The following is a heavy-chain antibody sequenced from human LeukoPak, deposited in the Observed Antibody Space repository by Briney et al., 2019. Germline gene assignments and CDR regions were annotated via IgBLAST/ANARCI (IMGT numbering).Heavy chain of an antibody. V-gene: IGHV3-23*01. CDR2: ISGSGGST. Sequence: GGSLRLSCTASGFTFGDYIMIWFRQALGKGLEWVSAISGSGGSTYYADSVKGRFTISRDNSKNTLYLQMNSLRAEDTAVYYCAKGYNYYDSSGSDYWGQGTLVTVSS. CDR1: GFTFGDYI. J-gene: IGHJ4*02. CDR3: AKGYNYYDSSGSDY. D-gene: IGHD3-22*01.